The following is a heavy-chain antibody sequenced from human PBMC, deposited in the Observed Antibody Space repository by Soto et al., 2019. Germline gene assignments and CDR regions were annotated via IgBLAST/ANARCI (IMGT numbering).Heavy chain of an antibody. Sequence: GGSLRLSCAASGFTFSSYWMSWVRQAPGKGLEWVANIKQNGSEKYYGDSVKGRFTISRDNAKNSLYLQMNSLRAEDTAVYYCARGAPAWQQLVRAFDIWGQGTMVTVSS. J-gene: IGHJ3*02. CDR3: ARGAPAWQQLVRAFDI. CDR2: IKQNGSEK. CDR1: GFTFSSYW. V-gene: IGHV3-7*03. D-gene: IGHD6-13*01.